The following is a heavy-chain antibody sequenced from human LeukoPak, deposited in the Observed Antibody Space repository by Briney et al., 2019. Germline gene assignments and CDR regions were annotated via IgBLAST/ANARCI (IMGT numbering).Heavy chain of an antibody. Sequence: GGSLRLSCAASAFTFSRYAMHWVRQAPGKGLECVTLISYDGSHKDYADSVKGRFTISRDNSKNTLYLQMNSLRAEDTAVYYCARDPRGPTGYDSSGRDTFDYWGQGTLVTVSS. CDR2: ISYDGSHK. D-gene: IGHD3-22*01. V-gene: IGHV3-30*04. CDR3: ARDPRGPTGYDSSGRDTFDY. CDR1: AFTFSRYA. J-gene: IGHJ4*02.